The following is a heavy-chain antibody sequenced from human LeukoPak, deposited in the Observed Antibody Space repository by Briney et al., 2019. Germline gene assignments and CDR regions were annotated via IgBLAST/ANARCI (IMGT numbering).Heavy chain of an antibody. Sequence: GGSLRLSCSASGFTFSSYAMHWVRQAPGKGLEYVSAISSNGGSTYYADSVKGRFTISRDNSKNTLYLQMSSLRAEDTAVFYCVKGGYCSSTSCDYYGMDVWGQGTLVTVSS. J-gene: IGHJ6*02. CDR1: GFTFSSYA. CDR2: ISSNGGST. D-gene: IGHD2-2*01. V-gene: IGHV3-64D*09. CDR3: VKGGYCSSTSCDYYGMDV.